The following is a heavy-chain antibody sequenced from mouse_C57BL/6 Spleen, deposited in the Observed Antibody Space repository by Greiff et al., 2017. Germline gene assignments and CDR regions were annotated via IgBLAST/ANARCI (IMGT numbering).Heavy chain of an antibody. Sequence: QVQLQQSGAELVKPGASVKLSCKASGYTFTSYWMHWVKQRPGQGLEWIGMIHPNSGSTNYNEKFKSKATLTVDKSSSTAYMQLSSLTSEDSAVYYCAREGDYDPFDYWGQGTTLTVSS. J-gene: IGHJ2*01. CDR2: IHPNSGST. V-gene: IGHV1-64*01. CDR1: GYTFTSYW. D-gene: IGHD2-4*01. CDR3: AREGDYDPFDY.